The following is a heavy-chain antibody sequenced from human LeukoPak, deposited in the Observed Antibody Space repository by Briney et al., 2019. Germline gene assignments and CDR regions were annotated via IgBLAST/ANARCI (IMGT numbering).Heavy chain of an antibody. D-gene: IGHD6-13*01. CDR1: GFTFSSYW. V-gene: IGHV3-21*01. CDR3: AREAAADPYYYYGMDV. Sequence: GGSLRLSCSASGFTFSSYWMHWVRQAPGKGLEWVSSISSSSSYIYYADSVKGRFTISRDNAKNSLYLQMNSLRAEDTAVYYCAREAAADPYYYYGMDVWGQGTTVTVSS. J-gene: IGHJ6*02. CDR2: ISSSSSYI.